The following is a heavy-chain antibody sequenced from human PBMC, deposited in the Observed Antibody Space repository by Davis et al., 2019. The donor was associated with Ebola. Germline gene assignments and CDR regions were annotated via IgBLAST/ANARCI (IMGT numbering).Heavy chain of an antibody. CDR3: ARGQLTSNIVVVTASHFDY. CDR2: INHSGST. Sequence: SETLSLTCAVYGESFSGYYWTWIRQPPGKGLEWIGEINHSGSTNCNPSLKSRVTISVDTSKNQFSLKLSSVTAADTAVYYCARGQLTSNIVVVTASHFDYWGQGNLVTVSS. CDR1: GESFSGYY. D-gene: IGHD2-21*02. J-gene: IGHJ4*02. V-gene: IGHV4-34*01.